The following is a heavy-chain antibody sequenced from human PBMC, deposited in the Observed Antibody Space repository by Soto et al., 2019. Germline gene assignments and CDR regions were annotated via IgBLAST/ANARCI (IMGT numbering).Heavy chain of an antibody. CDR2: IIPIFGTA. V-gene: IGHV1-69*13. D-gene: IGHD3-22*01. CDR1: GGTFSSYA. Sequence: SVKVSCKASGGTFSSYAISWVRQAPGQGLEWMGGIIPIFGTANYAQKFQGRVTITADESTSTAYMELSSLRSEDTAVYYCARLGDSSGYYYVDWYFDLWGRGTLVSVSS. CDR3: ARLGDSSGYYYVDWYFDL. J-gene: IGHJ2*01.